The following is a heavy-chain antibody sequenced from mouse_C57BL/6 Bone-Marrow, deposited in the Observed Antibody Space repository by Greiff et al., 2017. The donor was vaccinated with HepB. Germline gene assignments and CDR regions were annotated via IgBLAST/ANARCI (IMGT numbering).Heavy chain of an antibody. CDR2: IYPRSGNT. V-gene: IGHV1-81*01. CDR1: GYTFTSYG. J-gene: IGHJ2*01. CDR3: ARKGLYYGSN. Sequence: VKLMESGAELARPGASVKLSCKASGYTFTSYGISWVKQRTGQGLEWIGEIYPRSGNTYYNEKFKGKATLTADKSSSTAYMELRSLTSEDSAVYFCARKGLYYGSNWGQGTTLTVSS. D-gene: IGHD1-1*01.